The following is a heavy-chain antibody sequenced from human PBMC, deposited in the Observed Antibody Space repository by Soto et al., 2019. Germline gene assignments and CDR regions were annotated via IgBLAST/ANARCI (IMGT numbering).Heavy chain of an antibody. CDR1: GGSIRNYY. D-gene: IGHD2-2*01. V-gene: IGHV4-59*01. CDR2: VYESGVT. Sequence: SETLSLTCTVSGGSIRNYYWSWIRQPPGKGLEWIGSVYESGVTNYNPSLESRVTISIDTSKSQFSLKMSSVTAADTAVYYCASGTIYHSYGMDVWGQGKMVTVS. CDR3: ASGTIYHSYGMDV. J-gene: IGHJ6*02.